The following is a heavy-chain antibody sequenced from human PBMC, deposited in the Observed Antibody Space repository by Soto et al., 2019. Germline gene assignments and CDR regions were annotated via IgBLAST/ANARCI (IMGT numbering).Heavy chain of an antibody. D-gene: IGHD1-1*01. CDR2: MNPNSGNT. V-gene: IGHV1-8*02. CDR3: ARERSRINWNDMRGAKKYYCMDV. Sequence: ASGKVSCKASGYTFTSYAISWVRQATGQGLEWMGWMNPNSGNTGYAQKFQGRVTMTRNTSISTAYMELSSLRSEDTAVYYCARERSRINWNDMRGAKKYYCMDVWGQGTTVT. J-gene: IGHJ6*02. CDR1: GYTFTSYA.